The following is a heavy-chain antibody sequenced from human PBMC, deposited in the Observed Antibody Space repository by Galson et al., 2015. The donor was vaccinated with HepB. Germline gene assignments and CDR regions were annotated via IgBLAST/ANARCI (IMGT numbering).Heavy chain of an antibody. Sequence: SLRLSCAASTFTFSSYVMSWVRQAPGKGLEWVSGISGSGGSTYYADSVKGRFTISRDNSKDTLYLQMNSLRAEDTAVYYCANITGRFQVAGNSYGMDVWGQGTTVTVSS. J-gene: IGHJ6*02. CDR2: ISGSGGST. D-gene: IGHD1/OR15-1a*01. V-gene: IGHV3-23*01. CDR1: TFTFSSYV. CDR3: ANITGRFQVAGNSYGMDV.